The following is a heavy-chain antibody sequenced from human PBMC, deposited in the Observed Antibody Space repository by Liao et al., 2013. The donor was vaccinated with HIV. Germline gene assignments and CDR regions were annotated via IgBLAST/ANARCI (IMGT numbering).Heavy chain of an antibody. D-gene: IGHD3-10*01. Sequence: QVQLRGGPGPRLLKPSQTLSLTCTVSGGSITSGDHYWSWIRQSPGKGLEWIGYIYYSGSTFYSPSLKSRLNISIDTAKHQFSLNLTSLTAADTAVYYCARLGQPSETYYKGGYYYVDVWGKGTTVTVSS. CDR1: GGSITSGDHY. CDR2: IYYSGST. J-gene: IGHJ6*03. V-gene: IGHV4-30-4*08. CDR3: ARLGQPSETYYKGGYYYVDV.